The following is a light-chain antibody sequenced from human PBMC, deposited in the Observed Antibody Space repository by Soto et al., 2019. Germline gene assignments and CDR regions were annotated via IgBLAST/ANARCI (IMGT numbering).Light chain of an antibody. Sequence: QSVLTQAPSVSGGPGQRVTISCTGSSSNIGAGYDVHWYQQLPGTAPKLLIYGNSNRPSGVPDRFSGSKSGTSASLAITGLQAEDEADYYCQSYDSILSGSVFGGGTKLTVL. CDR1: SSNIGAGYD. CDR3: QSYDSILSGSV. CDR2: GNS. J-gene: IGLJ2*01. V-gene: IGLV1-40*01.